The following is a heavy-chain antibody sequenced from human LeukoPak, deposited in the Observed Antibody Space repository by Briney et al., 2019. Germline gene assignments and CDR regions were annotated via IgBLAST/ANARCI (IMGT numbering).Heavy chain of an antibody. CDR2: IYSSGST. J-gene: IGHJ4*02. Sequence: SETLSLTCTASGGSISSHYWSWIRQPPGKGLEWIGCIYSSGSTNYNPSLNNRVTISVDTSKHQFSLKLSSVTAADTAVYYCAGTSGYAPRYYFDYWGQGTLVTVPS. CDR1: GGSISSHY. V-gene: IGHV4-59*08. CDR3: AGTSGYAPRYYFDY. D-gene: IGHD5-12*01.